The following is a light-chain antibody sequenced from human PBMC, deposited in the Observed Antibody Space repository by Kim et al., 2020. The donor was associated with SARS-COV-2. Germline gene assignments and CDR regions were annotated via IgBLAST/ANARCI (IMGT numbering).Light chain of an antibody. V-gene: IGLV10-54*04. J-gene: IGLJ3*02. CDR3: SAWDSSLSAWV. Sequence: QAATLTCTGKNNNVGYEGAAWLQQHQGHPPKLLSYRNNNRPSGISDRFSASRSGNTASLTITGLQPEDETDYYCSAWDSSLSAWVFGGGTQLTVL. CDR2: RNN. CDR1: NNNVGYEG.